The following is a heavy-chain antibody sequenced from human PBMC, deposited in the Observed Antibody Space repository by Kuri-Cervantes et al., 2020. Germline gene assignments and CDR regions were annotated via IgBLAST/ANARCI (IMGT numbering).Heavy chain of an antibody. J-gene: IGHJ4*02. Sequence: GESLKISCAASGFTFRNYWMNWVRQAPGKGLEWVGRIKSKIDGGTIDYAAPVKGRFTISRDDSKNSVYLQMNSLETEDTAVYYCPRVDCSGGSCYIYWGQGSLVTVSS. CDR3: PRVDCSGGSCYIY. D-gene: IGHD2-15*01. CDR1: GFTFRNYW. CDR2: IKSKIDGGTI. V-gene: IGHV3-15*01.